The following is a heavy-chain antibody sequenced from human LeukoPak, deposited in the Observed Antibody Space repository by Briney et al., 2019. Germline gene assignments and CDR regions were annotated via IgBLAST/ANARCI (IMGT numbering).Heavy chain of an antibody. J-gene: IGHJ4*02. CDR2: IKQDGSEK. Sequence: PGGSLRLSCAASGFSFSSYWMSWVRQAPGKGLEWVANIKQDGSEKYYVDSVKGRFTISRDNAKNSLYLQMNSLRAEDTAVYYCVATGRDGKFDYWGQGTLVTVFS. CDR1: GFSFSSYW. V-gene: IGHV3-7*01. CDR3: VATGRDGKFDY. D-gene: IGHD5-24*01.